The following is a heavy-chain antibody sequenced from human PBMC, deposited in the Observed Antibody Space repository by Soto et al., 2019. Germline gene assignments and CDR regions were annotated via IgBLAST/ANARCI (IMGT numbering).Heavy chain of an antibody. V-gene: IGHV1-69*01. CDR1: AGTFSSYG. CDR3: ARDRSWKFYYYDRSVPDCDGMDV. D-gene: IGHD3-22*01. Sequence: QVQLVQSGTEVKKPGSSVKVSCKASAGTFSSYGISWVRQAPGQGLEWMGGIMPIFGTPNYAQKFQGRVTITAEEATRTDDMELSSLTSEHTAVYECARDRSWKFYYYDRSVPDCDGMDVGGQGTTVTVS. J-gene: IGHJ6*02. CDR2: IMPIFGTP.